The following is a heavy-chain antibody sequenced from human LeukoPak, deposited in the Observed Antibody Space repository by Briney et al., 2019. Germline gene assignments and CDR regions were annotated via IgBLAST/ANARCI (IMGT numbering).Heavy chain of an antibody. Sequence: GGSLRLSCAASGFTFSSHWMHWVRQAPGKGLVWVSRISTDGSRTNYADSVKGRFTISRDDAENTLYLQMDSLRAEDTAVYYCARGGRSGIYAYYFDNWGQGTLVTVSS. V-gene: IGHV3-74*01. J-gene: IGHJ4*02. CDR2: ISTDGSRT. CDR1: GFTFSSHW. D-gene: IGHD1-26*01. CDR3: ARGGRSGIYAYYFDN.